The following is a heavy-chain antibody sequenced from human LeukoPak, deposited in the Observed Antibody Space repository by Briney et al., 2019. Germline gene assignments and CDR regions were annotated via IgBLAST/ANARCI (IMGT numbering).Heavy chain of an antibody. Sequence: LPGGSLRLSCEVSGFIFSTYAMSWVRQAPEKGLERVSTISGSGGSTYYADSVKGRFTISRDNSKNTLFLQMSSLRAEDTSIYYCANDFRWTTLDYWGQGTLVTVSS. J-gene: IGHJ4*02. CDR1: GFIFSTYA. V-gene: IGHV3-23*01. CDR2: ISGSGGST. CDR3: ANDFRWTTLDY. D-gene: IGHD4-17*01.